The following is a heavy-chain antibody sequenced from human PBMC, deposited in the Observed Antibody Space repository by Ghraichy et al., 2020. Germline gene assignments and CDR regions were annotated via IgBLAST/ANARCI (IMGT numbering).Heavy chain of an antibody. Sequence: SQTLSLTCTVSGGSIGNSYWNWIRQPPGKGLEWIGYIYYGGNNFNPSLKSQVTMSVDTSKNQFSLKLTSMTAADTAVYYCARAGAGRRDYFDHWGPGTLVTVSS. V-gene: IGHV4-59*01. CDR2: IYYGGN. D-gene: IGHD6-19*01. CDR1: GGSIGNSY. J-gene: IGHJ4*02. CDR3: ARAGAGRRDYFDH.